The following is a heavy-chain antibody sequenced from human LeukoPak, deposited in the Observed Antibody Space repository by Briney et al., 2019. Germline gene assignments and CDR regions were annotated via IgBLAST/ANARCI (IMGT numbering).Heavy chain of an antibody. CDR1: GFTVNSNY. CDR3: AKDKMPARLYDILTGYYGWYFDY. J-gene: IGHJ4*02. CDR2: IYSGGGT. Sequence: PGGSLRLSCAASGFTVNSNYMSWVRQAPGKGLEWVSLIYSGGGTYYADSVKGRFTISRDNSKNTLFLQMNSLRVEDTAVYYCAKDKMPARLYDILTGYYGWYFDYWGQGTLVTVSS. D-gene: IGHD3-9*01. V-gene: IGHV3-66*01.